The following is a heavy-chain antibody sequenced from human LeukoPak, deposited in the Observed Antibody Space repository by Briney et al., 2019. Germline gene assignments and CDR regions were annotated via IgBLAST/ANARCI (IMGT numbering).Heavy chain of an antibody. D-gene: IGHD3-3*01. J-gene: IGHJ4*02. CDR3: ARDYE. CDR2: TSSSGTTI. V-gene: IGHV3-11*04. CDR1: GFTVFNNY. Sequence: GGSLRLSCAVSGFTVFNNYMNWVRQAPGKGLEWVSYTSSSGTTIYYADSVKGRFTISRDNARESLFLQMNSLRAEDTAVYHCARDYEWGQGSLVTVSS.